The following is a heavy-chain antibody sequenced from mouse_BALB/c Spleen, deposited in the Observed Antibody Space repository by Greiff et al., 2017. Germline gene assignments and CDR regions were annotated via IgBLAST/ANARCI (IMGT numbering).Heavy chain of an antibody. D-gene: IGHD2-1*01. CDR1: GYTFTSYN. CDR2: IYLGNGDT. J-gene: IGHJ4*01. CDR3: ESEDGNYVAMDY. Sequence: VQLQQPGAELLQPGASVKMSCKASGYTFTSYNMHWVKQTPGQGLEWIGAIYLGNGDTSYNQKLKGKATLTADKSSSTAYMQLSSLTYEDSAVYYWESEDGNYVAMDYWGQGTSVTVSS. V-gene: IGHV1-12*01.